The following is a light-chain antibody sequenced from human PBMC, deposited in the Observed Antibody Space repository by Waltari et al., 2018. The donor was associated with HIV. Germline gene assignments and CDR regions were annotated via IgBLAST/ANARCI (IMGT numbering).Light chain of an antibody. CDR2: KDS. CDR1: ALPNQY. J-gene: IGLJ3*02. CDR3: QSADSSGNYQV. V-gene: IGLV3-25*03. Sequence: SYELTQPPSVSASPGQTARITCSGDALPNQYAYWYQQKPGQAPVLVIYKDSERPSGIPERVSGSSSGTTVTLTISGVQAEDEADYYCQSADSSGNYQVFGGGTKLTVL.